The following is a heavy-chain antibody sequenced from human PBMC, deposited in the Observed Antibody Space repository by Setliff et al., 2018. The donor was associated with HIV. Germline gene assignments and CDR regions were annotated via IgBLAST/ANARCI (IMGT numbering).Heavy chain of an antibody. V-gene: IGHV1-24*01. CDR2: FDPEDGDT. CDR3: ARRGWNGYTAFDC. Sequence: GASVKVSCKVSGYTLTELSMHWVRQASGKGFEWMGRFDPEDGDTLYAHKFQGRVTMTEDTSTDTAYLELSGLKSDDTAVYYCARRGWNGYTAFDCWGQGTLVTVSS. CDR1: GYTLTELS. J-gene: IGHJ4*02. D-gene: IGHD5-12*01.